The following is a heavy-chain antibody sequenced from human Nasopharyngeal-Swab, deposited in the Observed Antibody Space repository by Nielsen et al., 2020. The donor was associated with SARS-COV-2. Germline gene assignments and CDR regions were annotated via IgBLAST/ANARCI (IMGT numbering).Heavy chain of an antibody. CDR1: GSTFNNYA. CDR2: ISYVGSNK. J-gene: IGHJ4*02. D-gene: IGHD5-12*01. V-gene: IGHV3-30*18. Sequence: GESLKISCVASGSTFNNYAMHWVRQAPNKGLEWMAIISYVGSNKYYADSVKGRFTISRDNSKNTLFLQLNSLRAEDTAVYFCAKDKRYSTNHYVMDNWGQGTLVTVAS. CDR3: AKDKRYSTNHYVMDN.